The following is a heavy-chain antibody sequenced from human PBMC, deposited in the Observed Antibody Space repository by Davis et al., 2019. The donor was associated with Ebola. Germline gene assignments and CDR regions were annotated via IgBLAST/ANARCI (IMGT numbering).Heavy chain of an antibody. V-gene: IGHV7-4-1*02. Sequence: AASVKVSCKTSGYPFTSSGVTWVRQAPGQGLEWMGWINTNTGNPTYAQGFTGRFVFSLDTSVSTTYLQISSLKAEDTAIYYCARDRGNFDYWGQGTLVTVSS. D-gene: IGHD3-10*01. CDR2: INTNTGNP. CDR3: ARDRGNFDY. J-gene: IGHJ4*02. CDR1: GYPFTSSG.